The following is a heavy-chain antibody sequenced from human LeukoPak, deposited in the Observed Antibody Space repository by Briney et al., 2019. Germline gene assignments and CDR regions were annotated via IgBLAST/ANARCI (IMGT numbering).Heavy chain of an antibody. J-gene: IGHJ4*02. Sequence: GGSLRLSCVTSGFTFSRYSMRWVRQAPGRGLEWVSSIYFTGNYISYADSVKGRFTISRDNAKNSLYLQLNSLRAEDTAVYYCAREFNTVGNFDYWGQGTLVTVSS. CDR1: GFTFSRYS. CDR2: IYFTGNYI. V-gene: IGHV3-21*01. D-gene: IGHD3-10*01. CDR3: AREFNTVGNFDY.